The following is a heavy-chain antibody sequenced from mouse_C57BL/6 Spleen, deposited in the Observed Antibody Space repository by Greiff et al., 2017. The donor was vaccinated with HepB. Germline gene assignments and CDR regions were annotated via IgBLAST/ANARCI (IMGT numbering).Heavy chain of an antibody. CDR1: GFTIKDYY. CDR2: IDPEDGVT. CDR3: NYGSAYLDY. V-gene: IGHV14-1*01. J-gene: IGHJ2*01. Sequence: VQLQHSGAELVRPGASVKLSCTASGFTIKDYYMRWVKQRPEQGLEWIGRIDPEDGVTEYAPKFQGKATMNADTSSNTAYLQRSCLTSEDTAVYYCNYGSAYLDYWGQGTTPTVSS. D-gene: IGHD1-1*01.